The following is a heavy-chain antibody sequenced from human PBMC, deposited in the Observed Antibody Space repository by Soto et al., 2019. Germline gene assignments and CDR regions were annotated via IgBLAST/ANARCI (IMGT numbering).Heavy chain of an antibody. CDR2: INSDGRST. J-gene: IGHJ5*02. Sequence: EVQLVESGVGLVQPGGSLRLSCAASGFTFSSYWMHWVRQAPGKGLVWVSRINSDGRSTSYADSVKGRFTIYRDNDKNTLYLNMNSMRAEDTAVYYCARAVVGASAPWGQGTLVTVSS. CDR3: ARAVVGASAP. CDR1: GFTFSSYW. V-gene: IGHV3-74*01. D-gene: IGHD1-26*01.